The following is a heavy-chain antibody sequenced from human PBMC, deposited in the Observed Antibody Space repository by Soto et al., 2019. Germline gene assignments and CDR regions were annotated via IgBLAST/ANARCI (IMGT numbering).Heavy chain of an antibody. J-gene: IGHJ3*02. D-gene: IGHD6-19*01. V-gene: IGHV3-7*01. CDR2: IKQDGSEK. CDR3: ARAVYEQWLVRSAFDI. Sequence: GGSLRLSCAASGFTFSSYWMSWVRQAPGKGLEWVANIKQDGSEKYYVDSVKGRFTISRDNAKNSLYLQMNSLRAEDTAVYYCARAVYEQWLVRSAFDIWGQGTMVTVSS. CDR1: GFTFSSYW.